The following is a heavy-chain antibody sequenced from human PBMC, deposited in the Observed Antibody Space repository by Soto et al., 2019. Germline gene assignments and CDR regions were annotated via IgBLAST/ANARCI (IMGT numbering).Heavy chain of an antibody. J-gene: IGHJ3*02. Sequence: SETLSLTCTVSGGSISSGGYYWSWIRQHPGKGLEWIGYIYYSGSTYYNPSLKSRVTISVDTSKNQFSLKLSSVTAADTAVYYCARAGVYYDSSGPHDAFDIWGQGTMVTVSS. CDR1: GGSISSGGYY. V-gene: IGHV4-31*03. D-gene: IGHD3-22*01. CDR2: IYYSGST. CDR3: ARAGVYYDSSGPHDAFDI.